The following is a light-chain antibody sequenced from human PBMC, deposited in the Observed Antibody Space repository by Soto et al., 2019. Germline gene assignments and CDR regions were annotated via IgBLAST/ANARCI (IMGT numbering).Light chain of an antibody. J-gene: IGKJ1*01. CDR2: GAS. Sequence: VLTQSQGALSLSPGERATLSCRASQSVSSNSLAWFQQKPGQAPRLLIYGASNRATGIPDRFSGSGSGTDFTLTISRLEPEDFAVYYCQQYTGLPRTFGQGTKVDIK. CDR1: QSVSSNS. CDR3: QQYTGLPRT. V-gene: IGKV3-20*01.